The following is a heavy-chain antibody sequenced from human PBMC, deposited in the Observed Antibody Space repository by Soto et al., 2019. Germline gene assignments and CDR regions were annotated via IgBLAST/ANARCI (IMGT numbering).Heavy chain of an antibody. J-gene: IGHJ4*02. CDR3: ARASIFGVVIIGFDY. CDR2: ISSSSSTI. Sequence: VQLVESGGGLVQPGGSLRLSCAASGFTFSSYSMNWVRQAPGKGLEWVSYISSSSSTIYYADSVKGRFTISRDNAKNSLYLQMNSLRAEDTAVYYCARASIFGVVIIGFDYWGQGTLVTVSS. V-gene: IGHV3-48*01. D-gene: IGHD3-3*02. CDR1: GFTFSSYS.